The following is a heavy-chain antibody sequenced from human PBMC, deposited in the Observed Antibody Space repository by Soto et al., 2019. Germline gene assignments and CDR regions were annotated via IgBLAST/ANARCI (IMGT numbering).Heavy chain of an antibody. CDR2: IYRGGST. Sequence: EVQLVESGGGLIQPGGSLRLSCAASGFTVSSTYMSWVRQAPGKGLEWVSVIYRGGSTYSADSVQGRFTSARDKSKNTLYLQRNSRRAEDTAVYYGAREQGWYANWGQGTLVTVSS. CDR3: AREQGWYAN. J-gene: IGHJ4*02. D-gene: IGHD2-8*01. CDR1: GFTVSSTY. V-gene: IGHV3-53*01.